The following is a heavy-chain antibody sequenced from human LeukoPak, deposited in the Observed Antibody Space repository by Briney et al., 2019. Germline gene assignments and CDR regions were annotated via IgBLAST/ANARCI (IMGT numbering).Heavy chain of an antibody. Sequence: PGGSLRLSCAVSGFTFNIYAMSWVRQAPGKGLEWVSRISASGGGTFYAGSVEGRFTISRDNSKNTLYLQMNSLRAEDTAVYYCAKDPRKVTMIVVVITFVDYWGQGTLVTVSS. J-gene: IGHJ4*02. CDR1: GFTFNIYA. V-gene: IGHV3-23*01. D-gene: IGHD3-22*01. CDR3: AKDPRKVTMIVVVITFVDY. CDR2: ISASGGGT.